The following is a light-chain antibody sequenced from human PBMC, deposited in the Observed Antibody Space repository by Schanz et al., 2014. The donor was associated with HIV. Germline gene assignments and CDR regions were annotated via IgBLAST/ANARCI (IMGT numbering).Light chain of an antibody. J-gene: IGKJ1*01. CDR3: QQYNSDSRT. CDR2: GAT. CDR1: QSVSSIY. V-gene: IGKV3-20*01. Sequence: EIVLTQSPGTLSLSPGERATLSCRASQSVSSIYLAWYPPKPGQAPRLLIYGATSRATGIPGRFSGSGSGTEFTLTISSLQSEDFATYYCQQYNSDSRTFGHGTKVEFK.